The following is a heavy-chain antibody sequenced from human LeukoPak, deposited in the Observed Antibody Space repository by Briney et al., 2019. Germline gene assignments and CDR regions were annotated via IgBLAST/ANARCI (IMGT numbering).Heavy chain of an antibody. V-gene: IGHV3-21*04. CDR2: ISSSATYV. J-gene: IGHJ5*01. CDR3: ARDNWVDC. Sequence: GGSLRLSCAASGFSFSSYSMNWVRQAPGKGLEWVSSISSSATYVYYADSVKGRFTISRDNAENSLYLQMNSLKVEDTARYYCARDNWVDCWGQGTLVTVSS. CDR1: GFSFSSYS.